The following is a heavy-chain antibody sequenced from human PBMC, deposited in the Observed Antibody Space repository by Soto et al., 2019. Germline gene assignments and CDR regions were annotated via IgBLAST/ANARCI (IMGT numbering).Heavy chain of an antibody. Sequence: GESLKISCKGSGYSFTNYWIGWVRQMSGKGLEWMAIIYPGDSGTRYSPSFQGQVTISANKSISTAYLQWSSLKASDTAMYYCARLGIAAAGTRYYYGMDVWGQGT. V-gene: IGHV5-51*01. CDR2: IYPGDSGT. CDR1: GYSFTNYW. J-gene: IGHJ6*02. D-gene: IGHD6-13*01. CDR3: ARLGIAAAGTRYYYGMDV.